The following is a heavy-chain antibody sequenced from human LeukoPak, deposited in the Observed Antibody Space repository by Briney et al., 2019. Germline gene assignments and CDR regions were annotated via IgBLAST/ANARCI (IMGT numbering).Heavy chain of an antibody. CDR2: ISFSSSTI. CDR3: ARNYGGGDSSGPHY. CDR1: GFTFSSFG. Sequence: GGSLRLSCAASGFTFSSFGMNWVRQAPGKGLEWVSYISFSSSTIYYADSVKGRFTISRDNAKNSLYLQMNSLRAEDTAFYYCARNYGGGDSSGPHYWGQGTLVTVSS. V-gene: IGHV3-48*01. D-gene: IGHD3-22*01. J-gene: IGHJ4*02.